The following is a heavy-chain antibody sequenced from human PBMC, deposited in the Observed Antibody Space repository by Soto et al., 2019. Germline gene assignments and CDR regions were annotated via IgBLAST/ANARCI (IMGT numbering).Heavy chain of an antibody. CDR1: GFTFSNYA. J-gene: IGHJ4*02. CDR2: VGGSGDST. Sequence: EVQLLDSGGGLVQPGGSLRLSCAASGFTFSNYAMSWVRQAPGKGLEWVSGVGGSGDSTYYADSVKGRFTISRDNSKAILYLQMNSLRAEDTAVYYCAKSPLGYCSGGSCYPPHYFDYWGQGTLVTVSS. CDR3: AKSPLGYCSGGSCYPPHYFDY. V-gene: IGHV3-23*01. D-gene: IGHD2-15*01.